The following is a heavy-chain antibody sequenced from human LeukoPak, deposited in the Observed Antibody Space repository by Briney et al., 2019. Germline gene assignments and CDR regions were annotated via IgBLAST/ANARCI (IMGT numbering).Heavy chain of an antibody. CDR1: GGPLSAYY. CDR2: IYDTGNT. J-gene: IGHJ4*02. D-gene: IGHD1-1*01. Sequence: SETLSLTCTVSGGPLSAYYWTWIRQPPEKGLEWIGSIYDTGNTNYNPSLKSRVTISVDTSKNQFSLKLTSVTAADTAVYYCASVETGSTLGGYWGQGTLVTVSA. CDR3: ASVETGSTLGGY. V-gene: IGHV4-59*01.